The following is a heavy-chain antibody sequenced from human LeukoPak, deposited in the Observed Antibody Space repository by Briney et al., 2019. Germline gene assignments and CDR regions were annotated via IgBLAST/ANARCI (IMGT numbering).Heavy chain of an antibody. J-gene: IGHJ6*03. V-gene: IGHV3-21*04. CDR3: ARVPLTTYYDFWSGYHYYYHMDV. CDR1: GFTFSSYS. CDR2: ISSSSSYI. D-gene: IGHD3-3*01. Sequence: GGSLRLSCAASGFTFSSYSMNWVRQAPGKGLEWVSSISSSSSYIYYADSVKGRFTISRDNAKNSLYLQMNSLRAEDTAVYYCARVPLTTYYDFWSGYHYYYHMDVWGKGTTVTVSS.